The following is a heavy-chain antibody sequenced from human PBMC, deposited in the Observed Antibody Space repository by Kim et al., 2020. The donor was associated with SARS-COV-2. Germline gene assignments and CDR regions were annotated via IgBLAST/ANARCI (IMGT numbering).Heavy chain of an antibody. V-gene: IGHV4-4*07. CDR2: MYFSGST. CDR3: ARDHRAAHRDSGFDH. Sequence: SETLSLTCAVSGASISSYHWSWIRQPAGKGLEWIGRMYFSGSTMYNPSLRSRVTMPLDTSRTQLSLKLSSVTAADTPLSYCARDHRAAHRDSGFDHWSQG. CDR1: GASISSYH. D-gene: IGHD2-21*02. J-gene: IGHJ5*01.